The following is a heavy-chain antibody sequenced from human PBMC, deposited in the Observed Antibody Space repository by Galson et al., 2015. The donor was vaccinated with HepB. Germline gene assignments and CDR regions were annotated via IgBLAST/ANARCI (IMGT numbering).Heavy chain of an antibody. J-gene: IGHJ4*02. V-gene: IGHV2-70*01. CDR3: ARIRRDGYIHYYFDY. Sequence: PALVKPTQTLTLTCTFSGFSLSTSGMCVSWIRQPPGKALEWLALIDWDDDKYYSTSLKTRLTISKDTSKNQVVLTMTNMDPVDTATYYCARIRRDGYIHYYFDYWGQGTLVTVSS. D-gene: IGHD5-24*01. CDR1: GFSLSTSGMC. CDR2: IDWDDDK.